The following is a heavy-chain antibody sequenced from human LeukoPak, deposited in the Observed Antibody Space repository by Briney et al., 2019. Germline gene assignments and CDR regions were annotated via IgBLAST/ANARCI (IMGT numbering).Heavy chain of an antibody. CDR1: GYTFTSYG. V-gene: IGHV1-18*01. J-gene: IGHJ3*02. CDR3: ARGRDIVVVPAANFDI. Sequence: ASVKVSCKASGYTFTSYGINWVRQAPGQGLEWMGWISAYNGNTNYGQKLQGRVTMTTDTSTSTAYMELRSLRSDDTAVYYCARGRDIVVVPAANFDIWGQGTMVTVSS. D-gene: IGHD2-2*01. CDR2: ISAYNGNT.